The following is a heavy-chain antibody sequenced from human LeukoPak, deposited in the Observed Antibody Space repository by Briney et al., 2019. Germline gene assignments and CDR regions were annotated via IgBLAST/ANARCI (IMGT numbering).Heavy chain of an antibody. J-gene: IGHJ1*01. Sequence: GESLRLSCIASGFTFSSYAMGWVRQAPGKGLDWVSAISGSGVTTHYAGSVQGRFSISRDNSKNTLYLQMNSLRVEDTALYYCVKKVVVGATSPYSDFQDWGQGTPVTVSS. CDR2: ISGSGVTT. CDR1: GFTFSSYA. D-gene: IGHD1-26*01. V-gene: IGHV3-23*01. CDR3: VKKVVVGATSPYSDFQD.